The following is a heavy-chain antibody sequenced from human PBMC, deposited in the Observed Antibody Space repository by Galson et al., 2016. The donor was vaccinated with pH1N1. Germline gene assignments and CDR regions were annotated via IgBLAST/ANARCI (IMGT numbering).Heavy chain of an antibody. D-gene: IGHD2-2*01. J-gene: IGHJ6*02. Sequence: SLRLSCAASGFIFSSYAMTWVRQAPGKGLEWVSALSAASTAVYYGNSVKGRFTISRDNSKNTLYLQMNSLRAEDTAVYYCAKGGRVGVQGYYYALDVWGQGTTVIVSS. CDR1: GFIFSSYA. V-gene: IGHV3-23*01. CDR2: LSAASTAV. CDR3: AKGGRVGVQGYYYALDV.